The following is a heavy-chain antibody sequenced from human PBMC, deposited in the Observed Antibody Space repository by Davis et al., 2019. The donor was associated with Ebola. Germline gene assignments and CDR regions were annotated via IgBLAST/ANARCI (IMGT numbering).Heavy chain of an antibody. J-gene: IGHJ5*02. D-gene: IGHD2-2*01. CDR3: ARGFSNIVVVPAASWFDP. V-gene: IGHV4-34*01. CDR2: INHSGST. Sequence: SETLSLTCAVYGGSFSGYYWSWIRQPPGKGLEWIGEINHSGSTNYNPSLKSRATISVDTSKNQFSLKLSSVTAADTAVYYCARGFSNIVVVPAASWFDPWGQGTLVTVSS. CDR1: GGSFSGYY.